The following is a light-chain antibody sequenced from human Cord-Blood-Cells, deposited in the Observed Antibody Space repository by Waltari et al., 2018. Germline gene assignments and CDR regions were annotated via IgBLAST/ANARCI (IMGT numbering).Light chain of an antibody. Sequence: DIQMTQSPSSLSASVGYRVTITCQASQSISSYLNWYQQEPGKAPKLLIYAASSLQSGVPTKISGRGSWTDFTLTISSLQPEDFATYYCQQSYSTPITFGQGTRLEIK. CDR2: AAS. J-gene: IGKJ5*01. V-gene: IGKV1-39*01. CDR1: QSISSY. CDR3: QQSYSTPIT.